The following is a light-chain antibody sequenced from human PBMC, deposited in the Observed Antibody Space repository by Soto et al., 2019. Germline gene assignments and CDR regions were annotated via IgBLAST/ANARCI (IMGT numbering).Light chain of an antibody. CDR2: EVS. CDR1: SSDVGGYNY. Sequence: QSAPTQPPSASGSPGQSVTISCTGTSSDVGGYNYVSWYQQHPGKAPKIMIYEVSKRPSGVPDRFSGSKSGNTASLTVSGLQAEDEADYYCSSYAGSNNVFGTGTKLTVL. V-gene: IGLV2-8*01. CDR3: SSYAGSNNV. J-gene: IGLJ1*01.